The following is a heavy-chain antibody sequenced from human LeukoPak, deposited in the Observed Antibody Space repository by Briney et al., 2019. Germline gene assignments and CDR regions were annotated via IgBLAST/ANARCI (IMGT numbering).Heavy chain of an antibody. D-gene: IGHD1-1*01. CDR2: INPSGGST. J-gene: IGHJ4*02. V-gene: IGHV1-46*01. CDR3: ATETRTTSSSDY. Sequence: ASVKVSCKSSGNTFITYYMHWVRQAPGQGLEWMGIINPSGGSTNYAHYAQKFQGRVNMTRDTSTSTVYMELSSLRSEDTAVYYCATETRTTSSSDYWGQGTLVTVSS. CDR1: GNTFITYY.